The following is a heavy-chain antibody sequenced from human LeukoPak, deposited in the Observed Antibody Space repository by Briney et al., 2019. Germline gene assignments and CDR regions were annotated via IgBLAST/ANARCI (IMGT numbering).Heavy chain of an antibody. Sequence: ASVKVSCTASGYTFTGYYMHWVRQAPGQGLEWMGWINPNSGGTNYAQKFQGWVTMTRDTSISTAYMELSRLRSDDTAVYYCARGAYDFRSGYYNWFDPWGQGTLVTVSS. CDR2: INPNSGGT. V-gene: IGHV1-2*04. CDR1: GYTFTGYY. D-gene: IGHD3-3*01. J-gene: IGHJ5*02. CDR3: ARGAYDFRSGYYNWFDP.